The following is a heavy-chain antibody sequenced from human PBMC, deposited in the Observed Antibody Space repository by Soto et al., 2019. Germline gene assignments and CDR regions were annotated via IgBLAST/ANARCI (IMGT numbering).Heavy chain of an antibody. CDR2: IFSNDEK. D-gene: IGHD3-9*01. CDR3: ARINDILTGFDY. Sequence: QVTLKESGPVLVKPTETLTLTCTVSGFSLSNSRMGVSWIRQPPGKALEWLAHIFSNDEKSYSTSLKSRLTISKDTSKSQVVLTMTNMDPVDTATYYCARINDILTGFDYWGQGTLVTASS. CDR1: GFSLSNSRMG. J-gene: IGHJ4*02. V-gene: IGHV2-26*01.